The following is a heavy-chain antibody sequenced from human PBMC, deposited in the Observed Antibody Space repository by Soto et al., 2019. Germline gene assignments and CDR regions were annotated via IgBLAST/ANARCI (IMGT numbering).Heavy chain of an antibody. CDR3: ARGVYYYDSSGYSNSKWYYFDY. CDR2: IWYDGSNK. J-gene: IGHJ4*02. CDR1: GFTFSSYG. D-gene: IGHD3-22*01. V-gene: IGHV3-33*01. Sequence: HPGGSLRLSCAASGFTFSSYGMHWVRQAPGKGLEWVAVIWYDGSNKYYADSVKGRFTISRDNSKNTLYLQMNSLRAEDTAVYYCARGVYYYDSSGYSNSKWYYFDYWGQGTLVTVSS.